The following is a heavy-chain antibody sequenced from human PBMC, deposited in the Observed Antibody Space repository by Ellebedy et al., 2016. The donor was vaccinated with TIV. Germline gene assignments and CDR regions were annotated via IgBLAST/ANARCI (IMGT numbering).Heavy chain of an antibody. V-gene: IGHV3-53*01. CDR1: GFTVSSNY. D-gene: IGHD6-19*01. J-gene: IGHJ4*02. CDR2: IYSGGST. Sequence: GGSLRLSXAASGFTVSSNYMSWVRQAPGKGLEWVSVIYSGGSTNYADSVKGRFTISRDNSKNTLYLQMNSLRAEDTAVYYCARGGYSSGWYRGWGQGTLVTVSS. CDR3: ARGGYSSGWYRG.